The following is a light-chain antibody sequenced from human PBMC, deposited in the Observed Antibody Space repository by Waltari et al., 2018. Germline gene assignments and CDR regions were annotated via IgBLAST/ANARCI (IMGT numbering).Light chain of an antibody. CDR1: SSGVGAYNH. V-gene: IGLV2-11*01. J-gene: IGLJ3*02. CDR2: DVI. CDR3: YSYAGTFWV. Sequence: HSALTQPRSVSGSPGQSVTVSCTRTSSGVGAYNHVSWFQHPPGKAPRLIIYDVIRRPSGVPDRFSGSKSGNTASLTISGLQAEDEAHYHCYSYAGTFWVFGGGTKLTVL.